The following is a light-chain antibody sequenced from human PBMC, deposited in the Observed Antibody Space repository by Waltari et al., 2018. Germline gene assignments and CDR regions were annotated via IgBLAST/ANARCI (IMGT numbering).Light chain of an antibody. Sequence: EIVMTQSPATLSVSPGEGATLSCRASQSISSNLAWYQQRPGQAPRLLIFATSPRATGVPARFRGSGSGTEFTLTISSMQSEDFAISYCHQYNNWPPWTFGQGTKVEIK. V-gene: IGKV3-15*01. CDR1: QSISSN. CDR3: HQYNNWPPWT. J-gene: IGKJ1*01. CDR2: ATS.